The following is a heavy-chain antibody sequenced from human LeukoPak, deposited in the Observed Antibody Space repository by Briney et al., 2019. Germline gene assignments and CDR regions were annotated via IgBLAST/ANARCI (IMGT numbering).Heavy chain of an antibody. D-gene: IGHD6-6*01. J-gene: IGHJ6*02. Sequence: ASVKVSCKASGYTFTSYGISWVRQVPGQGLEWMGWISAYNGNTNYAQRLQGRVTMTTDTSTSTAYMELRSLRSDDTAVYYCARDTYSSSSYYYYYYGMDVWGQGTTVTVSS. CDR1: GYTFTSYG. V-gene: IGHV1-18*01. CDR3: ARDTYSSSSYYYYYYGMDV. CDR2: ISAYNGNT.